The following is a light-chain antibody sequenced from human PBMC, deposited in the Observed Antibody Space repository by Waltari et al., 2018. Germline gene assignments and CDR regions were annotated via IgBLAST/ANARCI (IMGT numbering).Light chain of an antibody. CDR1: QSVSRA. CDR2: GAS. V-gene: IGKV3-20*01. J-gene: IGKJ1*01. CDR3: QHYVRLPAT. Sequence: EVVLTQSPGTLSLSPGERATLSCRASQSVSRALAWYQQKHGQAPRLLISGASIRATGIPDRFSGSGSGTDFSLTISILEPADSAMYYCQHYVRLPATFGQGTKVEIK.